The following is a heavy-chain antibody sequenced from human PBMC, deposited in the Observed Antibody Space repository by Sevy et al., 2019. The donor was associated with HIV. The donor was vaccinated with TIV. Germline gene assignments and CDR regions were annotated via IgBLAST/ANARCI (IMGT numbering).Heavy chain of an antibody. D-gene: IGHD2-2*01. CDR2: LRDDGSNK. Sequence: GSLRIPCAASGFTFSSYGMHWVPQAPGKGLEGGAFLRDDGSNKYYAESVKGRFTISRDNSKNTLYLQMNSLRAEDTAVYYCAKGKYCSSTSCYGGFDYWGQGTLVTVSS. V-gene: IGHV3-30*02. CDR1: GFTFSSYG. J-gene: IGHJ4*02. CDR3: AKGKYCSSTSCYGGFDY.